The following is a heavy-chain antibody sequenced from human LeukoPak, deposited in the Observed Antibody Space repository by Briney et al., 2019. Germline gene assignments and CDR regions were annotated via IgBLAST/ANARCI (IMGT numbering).Heavy chain of an antibody. CDR1: GYTFTSYD. CDR2: MNPNSGNT. Sequence: GASVKVSCKASGYTFTSYDINWVRQATGQGLEWMGWMNPNSGNTGYAQKFQGRVTMTRDTSVSTAYMELSRLRSDDTAVYFCASPSSGYYYFDYWGQGTLVTVSS. J-gene: IGHJ4*02. D-gene: IGHD3-22*01. V-gene: IGHV1-8*01. CDR3: ASPSSGYYYFDY.